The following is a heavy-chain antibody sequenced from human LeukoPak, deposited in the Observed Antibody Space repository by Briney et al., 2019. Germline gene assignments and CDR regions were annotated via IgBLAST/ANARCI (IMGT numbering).Heavy chain of an antibody. D-gene: IGHD6-19*01. CDR3: AKSGGGYSSGWFY. V-gene: IGHV3-30*18. CDR2: ISYDGSNK. CDR1: GFTFSRYG. J-gene: IGHJ4*02. Sequence: GGSLRLSCAASGFTFSRYGMHWVRLAPGKGLEWVAVISYDGSNKYYADSVKGRFTISRDNSKNTLYLQMNSLRAEDTAVYYCAKSGGGYSSGWFYWGQGTLVTVSS.